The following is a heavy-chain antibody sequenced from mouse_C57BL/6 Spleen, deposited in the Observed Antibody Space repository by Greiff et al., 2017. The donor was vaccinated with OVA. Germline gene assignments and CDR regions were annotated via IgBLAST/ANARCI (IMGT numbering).Heavy chain of an antibody. Sequence: VQGVESGPELVKPGASVKISCKASGYAFSSSWMNWVKQRPGKGLEWIGRIYPGDGDTNYNGKFKGKATLTADKSSSTAYMQLSSLTSEDSAVYFCARNYGWYFDVWGTGTTVTVSS. D-gene: IGHD1-1*02. CDR1: GYAFSSSW. V-gene: IGHV1-82*01. CDR3: ARNYGWYFDV. J-gene: IGHJ1*03. CDR2: IYPGDGDT.